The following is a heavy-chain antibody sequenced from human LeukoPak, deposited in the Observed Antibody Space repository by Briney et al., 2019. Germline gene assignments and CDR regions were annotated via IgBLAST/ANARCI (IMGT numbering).Heavy chain of an antibody. CDR1: GYTFTSYA. CDR3: ARDSSPFGYGGNSGIDY. D-gene: IGHD4-23*01. J-gene: IGHJ4*02. CDR2: INAGNGNT. V-gene: IGHV1-3*01. Sequence: ASVKVSCKASGYTFTSYAMHWVRQAPGQRLEWMGWINAGNGNTKYSQKFQGRVTITRDTSASTAYMELSSLRSEDAAVYYCARDSSPFGYGGNSGIDYWGQGTLVTVSS.